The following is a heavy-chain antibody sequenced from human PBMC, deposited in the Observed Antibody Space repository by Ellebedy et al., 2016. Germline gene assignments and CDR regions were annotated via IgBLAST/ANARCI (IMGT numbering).Heavy chain of an antibody. D-gene: IGHD6-6*01. V-gene: IGHV3-30*03. CDR2: ISYDGSNK. Sequence: GGSLRLSCAASGFTFSSYGMHWVRQAPGKGLEWVAVISYDGSNKYYADSVKGRFTISRDNSKNTLYLQMNSLRAEDTAVYYCARDRIKYSSSSSGWFDPWGQGTLVTVSS. CDR1: GFTFSSYG. CDR3: ARDRIKYSSSSSGWFDP. J-gene: IGHJ5*02.